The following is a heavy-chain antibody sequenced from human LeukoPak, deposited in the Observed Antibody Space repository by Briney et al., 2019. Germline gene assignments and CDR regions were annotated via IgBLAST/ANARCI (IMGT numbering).Heavy chain of an antibody. CDR2: IYRGGPT. Sequence: GGSLRLSCAASGFTFSSYSMNWVRQAPGKGLEWVSVIYRGGPTYYADSVKGRLTISRDNSKNTLYLQMNSLRDEDTAVYYCARDSYVDSEAVRWFDPWGQGTLVTVSS. J-gene: IGHJ5*02. CDR3: ARDSYVDSEAVRWFDP. CDR1: GFTFSSYS. D-gene: IGHD4-17*01. V-gene: IGHV3-66*01.